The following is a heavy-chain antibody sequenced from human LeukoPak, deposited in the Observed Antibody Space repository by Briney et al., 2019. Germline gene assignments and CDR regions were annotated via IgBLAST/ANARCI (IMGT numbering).Heavy chain of an antibody. CDR3: ARGLRYFDWSSYGMDV. Sequence: SSETLSLTCTVSGGSISSYYWSWIRQPAGKGLEWIGRIYTSGSTNYNPSLKSRVTMSVDTSKNQFSLKLSSVTAADTAVYYCARGLRYFDWSSYGMDVWGQGTMVTVSS. V-gene: IGHV4-4*07. CDR2: IYTSGST. J-gene: IGHJ6*02. D-gene: IGHD3-9*01. CDR1: GGSISSYY.